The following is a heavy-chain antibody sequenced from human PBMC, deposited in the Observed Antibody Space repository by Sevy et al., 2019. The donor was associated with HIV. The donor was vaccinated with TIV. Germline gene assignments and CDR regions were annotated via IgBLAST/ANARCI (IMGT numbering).Heavy chain of an antibody. Sequence: SETLSLTCTVSGGSISSYYWSWIRQPAGKGLEWIGRIYTSGSTNYNPPLKSRVTMSVDTSKNQFSLKLSSVTAADTAVYYCARDAPYIAVAGLYYYYGMDVWGQGTTVTVSS. D-gene: IGHD6-19*01. CDR3: ARDAPYIAVAGLYYYYGMDV. CDR2: IYTSGST. CDR1: GGSISSYY. V-gene: IGHV4-4*07. J-gene: IGHJ6*02.